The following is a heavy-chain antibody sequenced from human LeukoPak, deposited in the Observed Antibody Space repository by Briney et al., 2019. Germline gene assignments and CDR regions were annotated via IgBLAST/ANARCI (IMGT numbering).Heavy chain of an antibody. CDR2: IYYGGNT. Sequence: SETLSLTCTVSGGSISNSFWSWIRQPPGKGLEWIGYIYYGGNTNYNPSLQSRVTISVDTSKNQFSLQLKSVTAADTALYYCARDFQGITTFGVAPPGGFDPWGQGTLVIVSS. V-gene: IGHV4-59*01. D-gene: IGHD3-3*01. CDR1: GGSISNSF. J-gene: IGHJ5*02. CDR3: ARDFQGITTFGVAPPGGFDP.